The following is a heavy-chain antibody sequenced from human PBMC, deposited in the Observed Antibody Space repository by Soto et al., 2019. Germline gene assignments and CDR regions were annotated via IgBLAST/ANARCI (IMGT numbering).Heavy chain of an antibody. CDR1: GYTFTSYY. Sequence: ASVKVSCKASGYTFTSYYMHWVRQAPGQGLEWMGIINPSGGSTSYAQKFQGRVTMTRDTSTSTVYMELSSLRSEDTAVYYCARPRPIYYDSSGRDWYFDLWGRGTLVTSPQ. CDR3: ARPRPIYYDSSGRDWYFDL. CDR2: INPSGGST. J-gene: IGHJ2*01. V-gene: IGHV1-46*01. D-gene: IGHD3-22*01.